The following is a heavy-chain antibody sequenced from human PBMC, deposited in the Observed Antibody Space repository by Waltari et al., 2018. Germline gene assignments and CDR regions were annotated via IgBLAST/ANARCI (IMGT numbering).Heavy chain of an antibody. J-gene: IGHJ6*02. CDR3: AKESAGGSGSFYYYYYGMDV. V-gene: IGHV3-23*01. D-gene: IGHD3-10*01. Sequence: EVQLLESGGGLVQPGGSLRLSCAASGFTFSSYAMSWVRQAPGKGLEWVSAISGSGGSTDYADSVKGRCTIARDKSKNTLYLQMNSLRAEDTAVYYCAKESAGGSGSFYYYYYGMDVWGQGTTVTVSS. CDR2: ISGSGGST. CDR1: GFTFSSYA.